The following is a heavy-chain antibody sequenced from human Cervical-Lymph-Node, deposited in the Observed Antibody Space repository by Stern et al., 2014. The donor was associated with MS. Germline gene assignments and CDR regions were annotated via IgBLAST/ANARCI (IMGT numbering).Heavy chain of an antibody. V-gene: IGHV4-4*07. CDR3: ARGNWNDY. CDR2: IDPSGSP. Sequence: QLQLQESGPGLVKPSETLSLTCTVSGGSISRYYWSWIRQPAGKGLEWIGRIDPSGSPTINPSLKDRATMSVDTSKNHFSLKLSSVTAADTAVYYCARGNWNDYWGQGTLVTVSS. CDR1: GGSISRYY. D-gene: IGHD1-1*01. J-gene: IGHJ4*02.